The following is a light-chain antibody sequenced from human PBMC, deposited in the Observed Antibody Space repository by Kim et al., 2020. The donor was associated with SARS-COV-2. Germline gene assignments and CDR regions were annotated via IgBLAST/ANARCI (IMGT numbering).Light chain of an antibody. CDR2: VEGSGSN. Sequence: SVKLSCTRGSGQSNYFIAWQPQQPGKAPRFLMKVEGSGSNNKGGGVPDRFSGSRSGADRYLIISNLHSEDEADYYCETWDSNIQVFGGGTQLTVL. J-gene: IGLJ3*02. CDR1: SGQSNYF. CDR3: ETWDSNIQV. V-gene: IGLV4-60*03.